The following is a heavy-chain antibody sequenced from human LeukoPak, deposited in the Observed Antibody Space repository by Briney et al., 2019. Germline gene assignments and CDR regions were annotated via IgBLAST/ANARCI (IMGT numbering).Heavy chain of an antibody. J-gene: IGHJ4*02. CDR1: GFTFSSYW. CDR2: IKQDESEK. Sequence: GGSLILSCAASGFTFSSYWMSWVRQAPGKGLEWVANIKQDESEKYYVDSLKGRFTISRDNAKNSLYLQMNTLRAEDTAVYSCARDKIEGPTKLDYWGQGILVTVSS. V-gene: IGHV3-7*01. D-gene: IGHD1-1*01. CDR3: ARDKIEGPTKLDY.